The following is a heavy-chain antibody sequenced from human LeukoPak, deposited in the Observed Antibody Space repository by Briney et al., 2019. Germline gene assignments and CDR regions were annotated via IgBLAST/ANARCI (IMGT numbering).Heavy chain of an antibody. V-gene: IGHV3-23*01. Sequence: GGSLRLSCAASGFTFGNYAMTWVRQAPGKGLEWVSTFSGSGDSTYYADSVKGRFTISRDNSKNTLYLQMNSLIAGDTAVYYCAKEGFLEWFLFDYWGQGTLVTVSS. CDR2: FSGSGDST. CDR1: GFTFGNYA. D-gene: IGHD3-3*01. J-gene: IGHJ4*02. CDR3: AKEGFLEWFLFDY.